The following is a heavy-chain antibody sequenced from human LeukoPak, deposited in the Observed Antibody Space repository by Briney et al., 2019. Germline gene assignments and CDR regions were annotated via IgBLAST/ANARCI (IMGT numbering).Heavy chain of an antibody. CDR2: INPSGGST. V-gene: IGHV1-46*01. J-gene: IGHJ6*03. CDR1: GYTFTSYY. CDR3: ARAYSGSYFYYYYYMDV. Sequence: ASVKVSCMASGYTFTSYYMHWVRQAPGQGLEWMGIINPSGGSTSYAQKFQGRVTMTRDTSTSTVYMELSSLRSEDTAVYYCARAYSGSYFYYYYYMDVWGKGTTVTVSS. D-gene: IGHD1-26*01.